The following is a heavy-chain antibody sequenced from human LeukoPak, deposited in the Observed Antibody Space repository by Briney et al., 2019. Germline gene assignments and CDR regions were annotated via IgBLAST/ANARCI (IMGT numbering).Heavy chain of an antibody. V-gene: IGHV3-33*08. CDR1: GFTFSTYG. J-gene: IGHJ4*02. D-gene: IGHD6-13*01. Sequence: GGSLRLSCAASGFTFSTYGMHWVRQAPGKGLEWVAVIWYGGSNTYYADSVKGRFTISRDNSKNTLYLQMNSLRAEDTAVYYCARGLIAAGDLLYYWGQGTLVTVSS. CDR3: ARGLIAAGDLLYY. CDR2: IWYGGSNT.